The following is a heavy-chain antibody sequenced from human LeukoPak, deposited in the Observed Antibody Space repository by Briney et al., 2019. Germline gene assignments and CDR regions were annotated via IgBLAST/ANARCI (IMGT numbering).Heavy chain of an antibody. V-gene: IGHV4-59*01. CDR2: IYYSGYT. Sequence: ASETLSLTCTVSGGSISNYYWNWIRQPPGKGLEWIGYIYYSGYTNYNPSLKSRVTISVDTSKNQFSLKLSSVTAADTAVYYCARTTMVRGTYYMDVWGKGTTVTISS. J-gene: IGHJ6*03. CDR1: GGSISNYY. CDR3: ARTTMVRGTYYMDV. D-gene: IGHD3-10*01.